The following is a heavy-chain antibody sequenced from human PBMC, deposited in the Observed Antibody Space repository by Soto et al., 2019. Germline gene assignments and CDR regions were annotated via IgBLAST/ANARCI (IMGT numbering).Heavy chain of an antibody. CDR2: IYSSGTT. Sequence: SETLSLTCTISGGSITSCDYYWTWIRQFPGKGLEWIAYIYSSGTTHYNPSLKSRATISLDTSNNQFSLEVKSATAADTAVYYCARMGLHLGELSRNWFDLWGQGSLVTVSS. V-gene: IGHV4-31*03. J-gene: IGHJ5*02. CDR3: ARMGLHLGELSRNWFDL. D-gene: IGHD3-16*02. CDR1: GGSITSCDYY.